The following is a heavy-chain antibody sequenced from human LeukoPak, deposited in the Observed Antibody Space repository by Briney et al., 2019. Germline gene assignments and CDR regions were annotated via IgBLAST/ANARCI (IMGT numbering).Heavy chain of an antibody. D-gene: IGHD6-13*01. Sequence: SETLSLTCTVSGGSISSGSYYWSWIRQPPGKGLEWIGYIDYAGRTNYNPSLKSRVTISVDTSKNQFSLKLSSVTAADTAVYYCARDRPGGSSLDYWGQGTLVTVSS. CDR2: IDYAGRT. V-gene: IGHV4-61*01. J-gene: IGHJ4*02. CDR1: GGSISSGSYY. CDR3: ARDRPGGSSLDY.